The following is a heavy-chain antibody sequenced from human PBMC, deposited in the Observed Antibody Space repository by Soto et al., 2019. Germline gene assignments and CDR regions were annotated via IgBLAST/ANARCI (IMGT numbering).Heavy chain of an antibody. Sequence: QVQLQESGPGLVKPSETLSLTCSVSGSSISPFYWSWIRQPPGKGLEWIGYIYYTGSTKYNPSLKSRVTLSLGTSRNQLSLKLYSVTAADTAVYYCTRVGGYYGDYPNLDYWGPGTLVAVSS. CDR2: IYYTGST. J-gene: IGHJ4*02. CDR1: GSSISPFY. CDR3: TRVGGYYGDYPNLDY. D-gene: IGHD4-17*01. V-gene: IGHV4-59*01.